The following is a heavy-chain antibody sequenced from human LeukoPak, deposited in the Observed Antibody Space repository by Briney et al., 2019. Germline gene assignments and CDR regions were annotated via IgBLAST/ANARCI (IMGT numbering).Heavy chain of an antibody. CDR2: MSGSGGST. J-gene: IGHJ4*02. CDR3: AKVDAVSGPWGSGFDY. Sequence: GGSLRLSCAASGFTFSSYAMSWVRQAPGKGLEWVSAMSGSGGSTYYADSVKGRFTISRDNSKNTLYLQMNSLRAEDTAVYYCAKVDAVSGPWGSGFDYWGQGTLVTVSS. CDR1: GFTFSSYA. D-gene: IGHD2-15*01. V-gene: IGHV3-23*01.